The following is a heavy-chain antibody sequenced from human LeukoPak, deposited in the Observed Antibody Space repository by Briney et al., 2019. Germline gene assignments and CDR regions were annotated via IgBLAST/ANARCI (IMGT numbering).Heavy chain of an antibody. CDR3: ARRYCSGGSCYGFELLDY. V-gene: IGHV1-8*01. Sequence: SVKVSCKASGYTFTSYDINWVRQATGQGLEWMGWMNPNSGNTGYAQKFQGRVTMTRNTSISTAYMELSSLRSEDTAVHYCARRYCSGGSCYGFELLDYWGQGTLVTVSS. CDR2: MNPNSGNT. CDR1: GYTFTSYD. D-gene: IGHD2-15*01. J-gene: IGHJ4*02.